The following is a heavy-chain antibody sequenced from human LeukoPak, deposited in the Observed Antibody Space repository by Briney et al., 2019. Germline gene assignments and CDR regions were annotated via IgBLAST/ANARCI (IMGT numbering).Heavy chain of an antibody. CDR1: GYTFTGYY. J-gene: IGHJ4*02. CDR3: ARGDLFTVPYDY. CDR2: MNPNSGNT. Sequence: ASVKVSCKASGYTFTGYYMHWVRQAPGQGLEWMGWMNPNSGNTGYAQKFQGRVTMTRNTSISTAYMELSSLRSEDTAVYYCARGDLFTVPYDYWGQGTLVTVSS. V-gene: IGHV1-8*02. D-gene: IGHD4-17*01.